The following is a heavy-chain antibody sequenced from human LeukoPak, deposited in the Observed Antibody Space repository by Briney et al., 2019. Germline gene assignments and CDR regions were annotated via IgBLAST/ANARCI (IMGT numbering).Heavy chain of an antibody. CDR1: GYTFTSNA. J-gene: IGHJ2*01. Sequence: ASVNVSCKASGYTFTSNAMNWVRQAAGQGLEGMGWINTNTGNPTYAQGFTGRFVFSLDTSVSTAYLQINSLKAEDTAVYYCARVRSGWDTDLWGRGTLVTVSS. CDR2: INTNTGNP. CDR3: ARVRSGWDTDL. D-gene: IGHD5-18*01. V-gene: IGHV7-4-1*02.